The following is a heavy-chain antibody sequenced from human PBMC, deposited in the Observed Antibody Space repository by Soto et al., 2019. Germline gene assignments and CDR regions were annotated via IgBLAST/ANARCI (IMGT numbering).Heavy chain of an antibody. CDR2: ISYDGSNK. D-gene: IGHD2-2*01. Sequence: QVQLVESGGGVVQPGRSLRLSCAASGFTFSSYAMHWVRQAPGKGLEWVAVISYDGSNKYYADSVKGRFTISRDNSRNKLYLQMTRRGAEDTAVYYCAREGTYCISTSCYPHYYYYGMDVWGQGTTVTVSS. J-gene: IGHJ6*02. V-gene: IGHV3-30-3*01. CDR1: GFTFSSYA. CDR3: AREGTYCISTSCYPHYYYYGMDV.